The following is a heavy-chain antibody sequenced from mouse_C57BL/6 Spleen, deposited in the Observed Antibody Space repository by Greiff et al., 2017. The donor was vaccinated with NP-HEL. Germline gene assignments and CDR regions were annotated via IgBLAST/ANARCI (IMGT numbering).Heavy chain of an antibody. CDR1: GFTFSDYY. J-gene: IGHJ4*01. CDR3: ARHEGAMDY. V-gene: IGHV5-12*01. CDR2: ISNGGGST. Sequence: DVMLVESGGGLVQPGGSLKLSCAASGFTFSDYYMYWVRQTPEKRLEWVAYISNGGGSTYYPDTVKGRFTISRDNAKNTLYLQMSRLKSEDTAMYYCARHEGAMDYWGQGTSVTVSS.